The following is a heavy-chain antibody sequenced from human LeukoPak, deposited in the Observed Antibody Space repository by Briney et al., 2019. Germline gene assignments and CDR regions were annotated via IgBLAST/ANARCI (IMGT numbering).Heavy chain of an antibody. Sequence: AGGSLRLSCAVSGFTFSSYAMHWVRQAPGKGLEYVSAISSNGGSTYYANSVKGRFTISRDNSKNTLYLQMGSLRAEDMAVYYCARGGIVVVPASYFDYWGQGTLVTVSS. CDR1: GFTFSSYA. V-gene: IGHV3-64*01. CDR3: ARGGIVVVPASYFDY. J-gene: IGHJ4*02. D-gene: IGHD2-2*01. CDR2: ISSNGGST.